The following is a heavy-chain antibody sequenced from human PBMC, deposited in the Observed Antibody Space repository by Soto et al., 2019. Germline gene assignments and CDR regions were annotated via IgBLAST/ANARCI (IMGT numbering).Heavy chain of an antibody. V-gene: IGHV4-31*03. CDR2: IYYSGST. Sequence: QVQLQESGPGLVKPSQTLSLTCTVSGGSISSGGYYWSWIRQHPGKGLEWIGYIYYSGSTYYNPSLKSRVTISLDTSKNHCSLKMSYVTAADKAVYYWARSYAVTTTPLDAFDIWGQGTMVTVSS. CDR3: ARSYAVTTTPLDAFDI. J-gene: IGHJ3*02. CDR1: GGSISSGGYY. D-gene: IGHD4-17*01.